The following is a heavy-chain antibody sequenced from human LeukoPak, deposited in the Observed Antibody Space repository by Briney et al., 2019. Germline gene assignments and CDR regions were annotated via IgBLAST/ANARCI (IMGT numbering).Heavy chain of an antibody. CDR3: ARDRGPGGLAGTYY. Sequence: GGSLRLSCAASGFTFSSYAMHWVRQTPGKGLEWVAVIWHDGSNQTYTDSVKGRFTISRDNSKNTLDLHMNSLRAEDTAVYYCARDRGPGGLAGTYYWGQGALVTVSS. CDR2: IWHDGSNQ. D-gene: IGHD6-19*01. V-gene: IGHV3-33*01. J-gene: IGHJ4*02. CDR1: GFTFSSYA.